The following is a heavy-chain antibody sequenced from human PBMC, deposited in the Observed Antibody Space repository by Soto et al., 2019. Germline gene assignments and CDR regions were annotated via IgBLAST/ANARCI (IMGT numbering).Heavy chain of an antibody. CDR2: IIPILGIA. CDR3: ARGGGDGGNSGVRY. CDR1: GGTFSSYT. V-gene: IGHV1-69*02. J-gene: IGHJ4*02. D-gene: IGHD2-21*02. Sequence: QVQLVQSGAEVKKPGSSVKVSCKASGGTFSSYTISWVRQAPGQGLEWMGRIIPILGIANYAQKFQGRVTNNEDKSTSTAYMELSSLRSEDTAVYYCARGGGDGGNSGVRYWGQGTLVTVSS.